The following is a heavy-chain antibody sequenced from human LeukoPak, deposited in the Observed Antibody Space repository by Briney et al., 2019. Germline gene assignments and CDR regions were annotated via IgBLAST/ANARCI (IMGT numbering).Heavy chain of an antibody. CDR3: ARGYYYDSSGYYRNPHFDY. CDR1: GFTFSSYW. V-gene: IGHV3-48*01. D-gene: IGHD3-22*01. CDR2: ISSSSSTM. J-gene: IGHJ4*02. Sequence: GGSLRLSCAASGFTFSSYWMHWVRQAPGKGLEWVSYISSSSSTMYYADSVKGRFTISRDNAKNSLYLQMNSLRAEDTAVYYCARGYYYDSSGYYRNPHFDYWGQGTLVTVSS.